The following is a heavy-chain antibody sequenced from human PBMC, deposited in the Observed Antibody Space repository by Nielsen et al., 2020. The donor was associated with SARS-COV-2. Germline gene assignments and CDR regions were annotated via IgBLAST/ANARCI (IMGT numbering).Heavy chain of an antibody. Sequence: GGSLRLSCAASGFTFSSYSMHWVRRAPGKGLEWVAVISYDGSNKYYADSVKGRFSISRDNSKNTLYLQMNSLKPEDTAVYYCARSAQTVVMTGADYFDYWGQGILVTVSS. V-gene: IGHV3-30*03. CDR2: ISYDGSNK. J-gene: IGHJ4*02. CDR3: ARSAQTVVMTGADYFDY. D-gene: IGHD4-23*01. CDR1: GFTFSSYS.